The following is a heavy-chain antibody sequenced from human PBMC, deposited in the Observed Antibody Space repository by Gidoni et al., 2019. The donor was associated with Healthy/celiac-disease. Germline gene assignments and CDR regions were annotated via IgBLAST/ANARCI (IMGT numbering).Heavy chain of an antibody. V-gene: IGHV3-33*01. J-gene: IGHJ6*02. CDR3: ARERPYDILTKIYYYYYGMDV. Sequence: QVQLVESGGGVVQPGRSLRLSCAASGFTFSSYGMHWVRQAPGKGLEWVAVIWYDGSNKYYADSVKGRFTISRDNSKNTLYLQMNSLRAEDTAVYYCARERPYDILTKIYYYYYGMDVWGQGTTVTVSS. D-gene: IGHD3-9*01. CDR1: GFTFSSYG. CDR2: IWYDGSNK.